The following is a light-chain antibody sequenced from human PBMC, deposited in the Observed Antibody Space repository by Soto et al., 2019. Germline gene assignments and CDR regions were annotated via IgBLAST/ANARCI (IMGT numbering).Light chain of an antibody. CDR2: GAS. Sequence: EIVLTQSPGTLSLSPGERATLSCRASQSVSSSYLAWYQQKPGQAPRLLIYGASSRATGIPDRFSGSGSGTDFTLSISRQEPEDFAVYYCQQYGSSLFGPGTKVDIK. CDR3: QQYGSSL. CDR1: QSVSSSY. J-gene: IGKJ3*01. V-gene: IGKV3-20*01.